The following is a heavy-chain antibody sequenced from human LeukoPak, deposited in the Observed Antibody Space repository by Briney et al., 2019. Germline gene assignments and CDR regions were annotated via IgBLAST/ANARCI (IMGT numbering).Heavy chain of an antibody. D-gene: IGHD5-24*01. Sequence: GALRLSCASSRFIFSNYWMNFVPQAPGKGLECVSFISTSSSYIYYADSVKGGFTISRDNAKNSLFLQMNRVRAEDTGVYYCARDREMATRIHDAFDFWGEGKMVTVSS. CDR3: ARDREMATRIHDAFDF. CDR2: ISTSSSYI. V-gene: IGHV3-21*01. J-gene: IGHJ3*01. CDR1: RFIFSNYW.